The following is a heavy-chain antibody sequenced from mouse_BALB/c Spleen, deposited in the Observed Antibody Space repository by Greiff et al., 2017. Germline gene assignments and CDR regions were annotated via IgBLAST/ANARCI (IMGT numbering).Heavy chain of an antibody. V-gene: IGHV3-6*02. CDR3: ASSYYGSSYGFAY. D-gene: IGHD1-1*01. Sequence: ESGPGLVKPSQSLSLTCSVTGYSITSGYYWNWIRQFPGNKLEWMGYISYDGSNNYNPSLKNRISITRDTSKNQFFLKLNSVTTEDTATYYCASSYYGSSYGFAYWGQGTLVTVSA. CDR1: GYSITSGYY. CDR2: ISYDGSN. J-gene: IGHJ3*01.